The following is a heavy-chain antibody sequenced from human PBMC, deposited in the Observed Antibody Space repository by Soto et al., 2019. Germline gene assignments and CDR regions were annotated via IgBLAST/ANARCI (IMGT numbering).Heavy chain of an antibody. CDR3: ARMQDTAMVRVLNWFDP. D-gene: IGHD5-18*01. CDR2: IYYSGST. V-gene: IGHV4-59*01. J-gene: IGHJ5*02. CDR1: GGSISSYY. Sequence: SETLSLTCTVSGGSISSYYWSWIRQPPGKGLEWIGYIYYSGSTNYNPSLKSRVTISVDTSKSQFSLKLSSVTAADTAVYYCARMQDTAMVRVLNWFDPWGQGTLVTVSS.